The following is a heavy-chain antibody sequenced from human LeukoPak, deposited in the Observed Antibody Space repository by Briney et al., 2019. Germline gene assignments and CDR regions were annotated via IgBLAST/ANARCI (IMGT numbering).Heavy chain of an antibody. CDR2: ISSSSSTI. D-gene: IGHD5-12*01. V-gene: IGHV3-48*01. CDR3: AKDGVATIMGGYFDY. J-gene: IGHJ4*02. CDR1: GFTFSSYS. Sequence: GGSLRLSCAASGFTFSSYSMNWVRQAPGKGLEWVSYISSSSSTIYYADSVKGRFTISRDNSKNTLYLQMNSLRAEDTAVYYCAKDGVATIMGGYFDYWGQGTLVTVSS.